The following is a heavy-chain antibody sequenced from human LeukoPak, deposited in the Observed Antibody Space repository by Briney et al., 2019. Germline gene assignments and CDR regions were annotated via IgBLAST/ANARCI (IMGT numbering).Heavy chain of an antibody. V-gene: IGHV4-38-2*02. CDR3: ARDGRRYSYGYNWFDP. J-gene: IGHJ5*02. CDR2: IYHSGST. D-gene: IGHD5-18*01. CDR1: GYSISSGYY. Sequence: SETLSLTCTVSGYSISSGYYWGWIRQPPGKGLEWIGSIYHSGSTYYNPSLKSRVTISVDTSKNQFSLKLSSVTAADAAVYYCARDGRRYSYGYNWFDPWGQGTLVTVSS.